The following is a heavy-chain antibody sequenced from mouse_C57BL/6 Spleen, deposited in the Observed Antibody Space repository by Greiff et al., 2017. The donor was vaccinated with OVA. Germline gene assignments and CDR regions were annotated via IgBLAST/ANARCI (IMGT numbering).Heavy chain of an antibody. CDR2: IHPNSGST. CDR3: AREGGTGYFDY. V-gene: IGHV1-64*01. CDR1: GYTFTSYW. J-gene: IGHJ2*01. Sequence: QVQLQQPGAELVKPGASVKLSCKASGYTFTSYWMHWVKQRPGQGLEWIGMIHPNSGSTNYNEKFKSKATLTVDKSSSTAYMQLSSLTSEDSAVYYGAREGGTGYFDYWGQGTTLTVSS. D-gene: IGHD1-1*02.